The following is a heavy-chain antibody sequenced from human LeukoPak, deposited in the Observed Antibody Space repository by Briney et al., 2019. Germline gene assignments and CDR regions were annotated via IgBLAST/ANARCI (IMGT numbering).Heavy chain of an antibody. CDR2: INSDGSST. J-gene: IGHJ4*02. CDR1: GFTFSSYW. D-gene: IGHD3-10*01. V-gene: IGHV3-74*01. Sequence: GGSLRLSCAASGFTFSSYWMHWVRQAPGKGLVWVSRINSDGSSTSYADSVKGRFTISRDNAKNTLCLRMNSLRAEDTAVYYCARDVALLWFGEFDYWGQGTLVTVSS. CDR3: ARDVALLWFGEFDY.